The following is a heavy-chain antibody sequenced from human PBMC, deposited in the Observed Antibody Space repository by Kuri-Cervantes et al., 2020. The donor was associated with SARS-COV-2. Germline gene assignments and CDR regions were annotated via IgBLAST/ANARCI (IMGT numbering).Heavy chain of an antibody. J-gene: IGHJ4*02. V-gene: IGHV1-69*01. CDR3: ARGVEYYDYVWGSYRSWYFDY. D-gene: IGHD3-16*02. Sequence: KISCKASGGTFSSYAISWVRQAPGQGLEWMGGIIPIFGTANYAQKFQGRVTITADESTSTAYMELSSLRSEDTAVYYCARGVEYYDYVWGSYRSWYFDYWGQGTLVTVSS. CDR1: GGTFSSYA. CDR2: IIPIFGTA.